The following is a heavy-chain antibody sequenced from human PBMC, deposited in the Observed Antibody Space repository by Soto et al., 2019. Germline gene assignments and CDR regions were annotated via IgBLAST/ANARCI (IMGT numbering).Heavy chain of an antibody. CDR3: VRGGGGYGNGTIDY. D-gene: IGHD5-18*01. V-gene: IGHV4-59*01. Sequence: QVQLQASGPGLVKPSETLSLTCTVSGGSIRNYYWSWVRQSPGKGLEWIGYISYIGTTNYNPSLKCRVTISLHTSKNQFSLKLRSVTAADTAVYYCVRGGGGYGNGTIDYWGQGTLVTVSS. CDR1: GGSIRNYY. CDR2: ISYIGTT. J-gene: IGHJ4*02.